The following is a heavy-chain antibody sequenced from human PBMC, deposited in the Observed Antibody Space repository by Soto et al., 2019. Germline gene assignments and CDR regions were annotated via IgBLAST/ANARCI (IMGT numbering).Heavy chain of an antibody. V-gene: IGHV3-23*01. CDR1: GFTFSSYA. D-gene: IGHD3-10*01. CDR3: AKSTVGSGSYLLDY. Sequence: EVQLLESGGGLVQPGGSLRLSCAASGFTFSSYAMSWVRQAPGKGLEWVSAISGSGSSTYYADSVKGRFTISRDNSKNTLYLQMNSLRAEDTAVYYCAKSTVGSGSYLLDYWGQGTLVTVSS. CDR2: ISGSGSST. J-gene: IGHJ4*02.